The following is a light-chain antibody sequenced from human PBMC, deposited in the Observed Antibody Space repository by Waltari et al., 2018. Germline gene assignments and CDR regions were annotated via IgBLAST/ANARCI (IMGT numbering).Light chain of an antibody. CDR1: SRDVGAPTY. J-gene: IGLJ2*01. CDR3: SSDAGSNNYVI. V-gene: IGLV2-8*01. Sequence: QSALPQPPSDSGSLGQSVPISCTGTSRDVGAPTYASRYQQNPGKAPELTIFEVSNRPSGVPDRFSGSRSGNTASLTVSGLQAEDEADYYGSSDAGSNNYVILGGGTKLTVL. CDR2: EVS.